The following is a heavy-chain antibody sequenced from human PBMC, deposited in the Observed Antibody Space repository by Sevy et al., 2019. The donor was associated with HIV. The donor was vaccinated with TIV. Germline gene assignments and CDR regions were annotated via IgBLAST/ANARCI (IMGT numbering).Heavy chain of an antibody. V-gene: IGHV3-23*01. CDR2: ISGRGDTR. Sequence: GGSLRLSCAASGFTFSNYAMSWVRQAPGRGLEWVSAISGRGDTRHYADSVKGRFTISRDNSKNTLSLQMSSLRAEDTAVYYCAKKSCGGDCFSPHFDYWGQGAQVTVSS. CDR1: GFTFSNYA. CDR3: AKKSCGGDCFSPHFDY. J-gene: IGHJ4*02. D-gene: IGHD2-21*02.